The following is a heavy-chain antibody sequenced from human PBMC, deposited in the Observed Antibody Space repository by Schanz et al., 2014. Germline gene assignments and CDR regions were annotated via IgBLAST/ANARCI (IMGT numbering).Heavy chain of an antibody. CDR3: AKDPSHGDYDYYFDY. D-gene: IGHD3-22*01. V-gene: IGHV3-23*04. Sequence: EVQLVESGGGLVKPGGSLRLSCAASGFTFSSYSMNWVRQAPGKGLEWVSAISGSGGSTYYADSVEGRFTISRDNSKNTLYLQMNSLRAEDTAVYYCAKDPSHGDYDYYFDYWGQGTLVTVSS. CDR2: ISGSGGST. CDR1: GFTFSSYS. J-gene: IGHJ4*02.